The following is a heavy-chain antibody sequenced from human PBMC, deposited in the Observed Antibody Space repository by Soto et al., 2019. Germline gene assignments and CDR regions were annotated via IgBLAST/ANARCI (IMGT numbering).Heavy chain of an antibody. J-gene: IGHJ5*02. V-gene: IGHV1-69*02. CDR2: IIPILGIA. Sequence: SVKVSCKASGGTFSSYTISWVRQAPGQGLEWMGRIIPILGIANYAQKFQGRVTITADKSTSTAYMELSSLRSEDTAVYYCARGGAGYCSGGSCAGFDPWGQGTLVTVSS. CDR1: GGTFSSYT. D-gene: IGHD2-15*01. CDR3: ARGGAGYCSGGSCAGFDP.